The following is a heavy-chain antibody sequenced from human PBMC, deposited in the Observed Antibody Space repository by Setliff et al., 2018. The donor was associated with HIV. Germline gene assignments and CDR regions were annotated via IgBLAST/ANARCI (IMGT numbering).Heavy chain of an antibody. Sequence: SETLSLTCIVSGGSINSYYWSWIRQPAGKGLEWIGRIYTDENTNYNPSLKSRVTMSVDTSKNQFSLKVTSVTAADTAVYYCARQTATGTSATFDSWGQGSLVTVSS. CDR1: GGSINSYY. CDR3: ARQTATGTSATFDS. V-gene: IGHV4-4*07. D-gene: IGHD2-21*02. CDR2: IYTDENT. J-gene: IGHJ4*02.